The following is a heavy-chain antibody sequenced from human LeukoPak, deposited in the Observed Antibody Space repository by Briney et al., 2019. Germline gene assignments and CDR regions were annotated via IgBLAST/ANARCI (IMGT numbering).Heavy chain of an antibody. Sequence: SETLSLTCTVSGGSISSSSYYWGWIRQPPGKGLEWIGSIYYSGSTYYNPSLKSRVTISVDTSKNQFSLKLSSVTAADTAMYYCARSYSYGSVDYWGQGTLVTVSS. CDR1: GGSISSSSYY. CDR3: ARSYSYGSVDY. J-gene: IGHJ4*02. V-gene: IGHV4-39*07. CDR2: IYYSGST. D-gene: IGHD3-10*01.